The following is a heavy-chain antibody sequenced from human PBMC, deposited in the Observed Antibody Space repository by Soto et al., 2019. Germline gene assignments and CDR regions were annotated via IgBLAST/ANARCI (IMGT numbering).Heavy chain of an antibody. CDR2: IYYSGST. Sequence: SETLSLTCTVSGGSISSSSYYWGWIRQPPGKGLEWIGSIYYSGSTYYNPSLKSRVTISVDTSKNQFSLKLSSVTAADTAVYYCARLDIVLMVSAGGGVWGQGTMVTVSS. CDR1: GGSISSSSYY. V-gene: IGHV4-39*01. D-gene: IGHD2-8*01. CDR3: ARLDIVLMVSAGGGV. J-gene: IGHJ3*01.